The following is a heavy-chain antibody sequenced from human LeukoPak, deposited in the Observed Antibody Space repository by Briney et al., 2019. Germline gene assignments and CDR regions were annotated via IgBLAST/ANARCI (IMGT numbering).Heavy chain of an antibody. J-gene: IGHJ5*02. V-gene: IGHV1-46*01. D-gene: IGHD4-23*01. Sequence: ASVEVSCKASGYTFTSYYMHWVRQAPGQGLEWMGIINPSGGSTSYAQKFQGRVTMTRDTSTSTVYMELSSLRSEDTAVYYCARDQVATVEGFDPWGQGTLVTVSS. CDR1: GYTFTSYY. CDR2: INPSGGST. CDR3: ARDQVATVEGFDP.